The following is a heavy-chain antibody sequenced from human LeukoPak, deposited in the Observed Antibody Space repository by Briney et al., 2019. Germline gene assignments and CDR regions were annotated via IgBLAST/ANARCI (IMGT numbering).Heavy chain of an antibody. Sequence: PGGSLRLSCAASGFTFSNYAMSWVRQAPGKGLDWVANIKQDGGRIYYVDSVKGRFTISRDNSKNSLYLQMNSLRAEDTAVYYCARIGYSSSSLDYWGQGTLVTVSS. CDR1: GFTFSNYA. D-gene: IGHD6-6*01. CDR2: IKQDGGRI. J-gene: IGHJ4*02. CDR3: ARIGYSSSSLDY. V-gene: IGHV3-7*01.